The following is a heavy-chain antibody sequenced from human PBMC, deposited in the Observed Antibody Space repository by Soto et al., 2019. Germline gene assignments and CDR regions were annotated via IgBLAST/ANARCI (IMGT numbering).Heavy chain of an antibody. CDR3: AIFTVRLVVEMATPPMH. D-gene: IGHD5-12*01. CDR1: GFTFSSYA. J-gene: IGHJ4*02. V-gene: IGHV3-30-3*01. Sequence: PGESLRLSCAASGFTFSSYAMHWVRQAPGKGLEWVAVISYDGSNKYYADSVKGRFTISRDNSKNTLYLQMNSLRAEDTAVYYCAIFTVRLVVEMATPPMHWGQGT. CDR2: ISYDGSNK.